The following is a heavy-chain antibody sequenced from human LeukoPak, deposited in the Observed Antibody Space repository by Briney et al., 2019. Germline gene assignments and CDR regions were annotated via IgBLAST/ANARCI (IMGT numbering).Heavy chain of an antibody. V-gene: IGHV5-51*01. D-gene: IGHD2-21*01. Sequence: GLAWMGIIYPGDSDTRYSPSFQGQVTISADKSISTAYLQWSSLKASDTAMYYCARAAPYCGGDCFSFDYWGQGTLVTVSS. CDR3: ARAAPYCGGDCFSFDY. CDR2: IYPGDSDT. J-gene: IGHJ4*02.